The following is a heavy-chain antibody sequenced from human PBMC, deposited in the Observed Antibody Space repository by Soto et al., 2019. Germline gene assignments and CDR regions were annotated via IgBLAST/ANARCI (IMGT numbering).Heavy chain of an antibody. CDR2: ISGSGGST. CDR1: GFTFSSYA. Sequence: GGSLRLSCAASGFTFSSYAMSWVRQAPGKGLEWVSAISGSGGSTYYADSVKGRFTISRDNSKNTLYLQMNSLRDEDTAVYYCAKDSSVVEITFGGVIVLTSFDYWGQGTLVTVSS. J-gene: IGHJ4*02. D-gene: IGHD3-16*02. CDR3: AKDSSVVEITFGGVIVLTSFDY. V-gene: IGHV3-23*01.